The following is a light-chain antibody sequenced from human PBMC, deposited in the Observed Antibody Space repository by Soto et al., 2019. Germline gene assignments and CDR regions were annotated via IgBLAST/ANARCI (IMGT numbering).Light chain of an antibody. CDR3: QQRSNWPLYT. V-gene: IGKV3-11*01. CDR2: DAS. CDR1: QSVSSY. Sequence: EIVLTQSPATLSLSPGERATLSCRASQSVSSYLAWYQQKPGQAPRLLIYDASNRATGIPARFSGSGAGTAFTLTISSLEPEDVAVYYRQQRSNWPLYTFGQGTKLEIK. J-gene: IGKJ2*01.